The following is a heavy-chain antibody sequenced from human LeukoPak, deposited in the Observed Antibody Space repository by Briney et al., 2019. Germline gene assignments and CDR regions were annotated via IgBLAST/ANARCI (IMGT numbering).Heavy chain of an antibody. CDR2: IYYSGST. CDR1: GGSISSSSYY. J-gene: IGHJ5*02. V-gene: IGHV4-39*07. Sequence: SSETLSLTCTVSGGSISSSSYYWGWIRQPPGKGLEWIGSIYYSGSTYYNPSLKSRVTISVDTSKNQFSLKLSSVTAADTAVYCCAREDYDFWSGYRNNWFDPWGQGTLVTVSS. CDR3: AREDYDFWSGYRNNWFDP. D-gene: IGHD3-3*01.